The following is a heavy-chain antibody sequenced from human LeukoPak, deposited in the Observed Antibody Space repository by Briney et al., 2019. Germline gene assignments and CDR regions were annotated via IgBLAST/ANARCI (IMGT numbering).Heavy chain of an antibody. D-gene: IGHD1-1*01. V-gene: IGHV4-59*01. J-gene: IGHJ3*01. Sequence: SETVSLTCTVSGGSIKSYYWNWIRQPPGKGLELIGYIYYSGSPTYNPSLKSRVTISVDTSKNQFSLQLSSVTAADTAVYYCAGDVMSTALDAFDVWGQGTVVTVSS. CDR3: AGDVMSTALDAFDV. CDR1: GGSIKSYY. CDR2: IYYSGSP.